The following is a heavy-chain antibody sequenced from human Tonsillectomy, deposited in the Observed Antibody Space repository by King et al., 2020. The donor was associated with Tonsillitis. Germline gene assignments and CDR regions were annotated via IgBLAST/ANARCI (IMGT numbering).Heavy chain of an antibody. D-gene: IGHD3-10*01. CDR3: ARDKTYYYGSGSYLGWNYYYYYMDV. CDR1: GFTFSSYW. J-gene: IGHJ6*03. Sequence: VQLVESGGGLVQPGGSLRLSCAASGFTFSSYWMSWVRQTPGKGLEWVANIKQDGSEKYYVDSVKGRFTISRDNAKNSLYRQMNSLRAEDTAVYYCARDKTYYYGSGSYLGWNYYYYYMDVWGKGTTVTVSS. V-gene: IGHV3-7*03. CDR2: IKQDGSEK.